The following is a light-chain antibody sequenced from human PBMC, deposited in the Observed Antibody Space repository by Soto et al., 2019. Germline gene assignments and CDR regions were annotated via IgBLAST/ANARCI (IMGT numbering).Light chain of an antibody. CDR2: RDD. CDR3: AAWDDSLNAFYV. CDR1: SSNTGTNY. Sequence: QSALTHPPSGSATPGQRVSVPWSGSSSNTGTNYVYGYQHPPGAAPRLLNFRDDHLPAGVPVRFSASKSDTSASLAINGLRSEDEADYYCAAWDDSLNAFYVFGTGTKVTVL. J-gene: IGLJ1*01. V-gene: IGLV1-47*01.